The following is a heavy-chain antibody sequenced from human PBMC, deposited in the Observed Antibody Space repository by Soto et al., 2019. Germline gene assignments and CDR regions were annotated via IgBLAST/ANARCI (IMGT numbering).Heavy chain of an antibody. CDR2: LYRDGSRQ. D-gene: IGHD3-16*01. J-gene: IGHJ3*01. Sequence: SLKLSCAPRRFRFNNHCMDWVLKATGEGVEWVALLYRDGSRQFYRDSFKGQLTIARHYSKNSLFLQMSGLGVDDSVFYYCVRDDDAGPNAFDLWG. CDR1: RFRFNNHC. V-gene: IGHV3-33*01. CDR3: VRDDDAGPNAFDL.